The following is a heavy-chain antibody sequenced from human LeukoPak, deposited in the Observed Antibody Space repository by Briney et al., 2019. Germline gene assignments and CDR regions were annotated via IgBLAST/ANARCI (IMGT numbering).Heavy chain of an antibody. CDR3: ARDQKPLWFGEPTGRDYYYGMGV. D-gene: IGHD3-10*01. J-gene: IGHJ6*02. V-gene: IGHV4-39*07. CDR2: IHYSGST. Sequence: PSGTLSLTCAVSGGSISSSTYYWGWIRQPPGKGLDWIGSIHYSGSTYYNPSLESRVTISVDTSKNQFSLKLSSVTAADAAVYYCARDQKPLWFGEPTGRDYYYGMGVWGQGTTVTVSS. CDR1: GGSISSSTYY.